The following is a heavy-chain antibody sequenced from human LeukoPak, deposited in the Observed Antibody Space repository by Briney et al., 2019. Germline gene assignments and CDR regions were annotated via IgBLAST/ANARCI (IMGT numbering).Heavy chain of an antibody. CDR3: ARELWSYYYGSGSSFDY. D-gene: IGHD3-10*01. Sequence: GASVKVSCKASGYTFTSYGISWVRQAPGQGLEWMGWISAYNGNTNYAQKLQGRVTMTTDTSTSTAYMELRSLRSDDTAVYYCARELWSYYYGSGSSFDYWGQGTPVTVSS. CDR2: ISAYNGNT. CDR1: GYTFTSYG. V-gene: IGHV1-18*01. J-gene: IGHJ4*02.